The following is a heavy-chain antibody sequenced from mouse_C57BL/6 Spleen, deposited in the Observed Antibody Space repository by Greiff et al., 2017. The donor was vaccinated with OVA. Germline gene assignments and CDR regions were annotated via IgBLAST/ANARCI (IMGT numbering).Heavy chain of an antibody. D-gene: IGHD1-1*01. CDR2: IHPNSGST. CDR3: ALLYYGSSDYAMDY. J-gene: IGHJ4*01. CDR1: GYTFTSYW. Sequence: VKLQQPGAELVKPGASVKLSCKASGYTFTSYWMHWVKQRPGQGLEWIGMIHPNSGSTNYNEKFKSKATLTVDKSSSTAYMQLSSLTSEDSAVYYCALLYYGSSDYAMDYWGQGTSVTVSS. V-gene: IGHV1-64*01.